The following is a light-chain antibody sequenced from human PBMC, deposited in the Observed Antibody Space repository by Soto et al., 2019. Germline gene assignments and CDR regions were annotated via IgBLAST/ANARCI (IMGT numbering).Light chain of an antibody. CDR3: HQYGTLYT. CDR1: QSVSSSY. CDR2: GAS. V-gene: IGKV3-20*01. Sequence: EIVLTQSPGTLALSPGERATLSCRASQSVSSSYFAWYRQKPGQAPRLLIYGASSRGTGIPDRFSGSGSGTDFTLTISRLEPEDFAVYYCHQYGTLYTFGQGTKLVIK. J-gene: IGKJ2*01.